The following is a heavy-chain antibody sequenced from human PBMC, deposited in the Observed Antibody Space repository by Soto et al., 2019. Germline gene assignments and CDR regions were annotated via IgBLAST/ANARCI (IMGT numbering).Heavy chain of an antibody. CDR3: ARGSKTYYDFWSGYYRNWFDP. Sequence: LRLSCAAPGFTFSSYTMHWFRQAPDKGLEWVAGIAYDGSNKYYADYLIGRFTLSRDNSKNTLYLPMNSLRAEDTAVYYCARGSKTYYDFWSGYYRNWFDPWGQGTLVTVSS. J-gene: IGHJ5*02. CDR2: IAYDGSNK. D-gene: IGHD3-3*01. CDR1: GFTFSSYT. V-gene: IGHV3-30-3*01.